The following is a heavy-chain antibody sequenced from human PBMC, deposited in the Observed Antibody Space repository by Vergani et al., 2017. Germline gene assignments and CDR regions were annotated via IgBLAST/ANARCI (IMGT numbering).Heavy chain of an antibody. Sequence: EVQLLESGGGLVQPGGSLRLSCVASGFSMSSFSMSWVRQSPGKGLEWVSGLTANGGATYYADFARGRFTISRDKAKNTLYLEINSRSGDDTAIYYCVRARCSGPFFMSNWFDSWGQGTLVTVSS. CDR2: LTANGGAT. CDR1: GFSMSSFS. V-gene: IGHV3-23*01. J-gene: IGHJ5*01. D-gene: IGHD5-12*01. CDR3: VRARCSGPFFMSNWFDS.